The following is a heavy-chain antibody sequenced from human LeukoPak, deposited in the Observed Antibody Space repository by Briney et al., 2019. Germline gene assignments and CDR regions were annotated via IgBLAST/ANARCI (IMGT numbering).Heavy chain of an antibody. Sequence: GGSLRLSCAASGFTFVNYWMSWVRQAPGKGPEWVADIKQDGSEKYYVGSVEGRFTISRDNAKKSVYLQMDSLRVEDTAIYYCARDLSDFSRDFDRFDYWGQGTLVTVSS. J-gene: IGHJ4*02. CDR3: ARDLSDFSRDFDRFDY. CDR1: GFTFVNYW. D-gene: IGHD3-3*01. V-gene: IGHV3-7*01. CDR2: IKQDGSEK.